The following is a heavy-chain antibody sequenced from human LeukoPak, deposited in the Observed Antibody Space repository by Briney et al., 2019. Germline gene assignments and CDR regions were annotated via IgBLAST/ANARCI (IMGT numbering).Heavy chain of an antibody. V-gene: IGHV4-34*01. D-gene: IGHD2-15*01. CDR1: GESFSAYF. CDR2: INHRGSS. CDR3: ARGSSFDGYCSAGACDAGYYDS. Sequence: SETLSLTCAVYGESFSAYFWNWIRQAPGKPLEYIGEINHRGSSHYDPSLKTRVTLSVDTSKKQFSLKLTSVTAADTAVYFCARGSSFDGYCSAGACDAGYYDSWGQGTPVTVSS. J-gene: IGHJ4*02.